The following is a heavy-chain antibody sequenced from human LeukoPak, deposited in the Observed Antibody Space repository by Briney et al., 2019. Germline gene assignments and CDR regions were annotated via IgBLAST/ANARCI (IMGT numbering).Heavy chain of an antibody. D-gene: IGHD3-16*01. V-gene: IGHV3-15*07. J-gene: IGHJ4*02. CDR3: TTDLYGDGGVFDY. Sequence: GGSLRLSCAASGFTFSNAWMNWVRQAPGKGLEWVGRIKSKTDGGTTDYAAPVKGRFTISRDDSKNTLYLQMNSLKTEDTAVYYCTTDLYGDGGVFDYWGQRTLVTVSS. CDR2: IKSKTDGGTT. CDR1: GFTFSNAW.